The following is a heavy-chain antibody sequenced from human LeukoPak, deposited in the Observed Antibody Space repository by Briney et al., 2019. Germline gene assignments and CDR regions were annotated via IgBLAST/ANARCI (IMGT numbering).Heavy chain of an antibody. CDR1: GYSISSGYD. V-gene: IGHV4-38-2*02. CDR2: SYPSGST. CDR3: ASATRVLRFLESSGPYFDY. D-gene: IGHD3-3*01. J-gene: IGHJ4*02. Sequence: PLQTLSLTCTVSGYSISSGYDSGWIRPPPGQGMEWIGSSYPSGSTYYTPSLKSRVTISVDTSKTQFALKLSSVTAADTAVYYCASATRVLRFLESSGPYFDYWGQGTLVTVSS.